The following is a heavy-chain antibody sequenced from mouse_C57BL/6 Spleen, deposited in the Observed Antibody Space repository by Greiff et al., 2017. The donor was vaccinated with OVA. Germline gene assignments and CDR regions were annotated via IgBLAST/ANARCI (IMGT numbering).Heavy chain of an antibody. CDR1: GYTFTDYN. Sequence: VQLKESGPELVKPGASVKMSCKASGYTFTDYNMHWVKQSHGKSLEWIGYINPNNGGTSYNQKFKGKATLTVNKSSSTAYMELRSLTSEDSAVYYCARDYYDALDYWGQGTTLTVSS. D-gene: IGHD2-4*01. CDR2: INPNNGGT. CDR3: ARDYYDALDY. J-gene: IGHJ2*01. V-gene: IGHV1-22*01.